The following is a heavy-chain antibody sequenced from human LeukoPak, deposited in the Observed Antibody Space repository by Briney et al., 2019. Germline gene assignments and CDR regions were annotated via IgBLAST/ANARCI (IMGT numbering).Heavy chain of an antibody. CDR1: GFALSSNY. J-gene: IGHJ4*02. V-gene: IGHV3-53*01. D-gene: IGHD6-19*01. CDR3: ARPAVAGLRAGGYDY. CDR2: LYSDGDT. Sequence: PGGSLRLSCAASGFALSSNYVGWIRQAPGGGLHWVSLLYSDGDTYYADSVKGRFTISRDNAKSTLYLQMNSLRVEDTAVYYCARPAVAGLRAGGYDYWGQGTLVTVSS.